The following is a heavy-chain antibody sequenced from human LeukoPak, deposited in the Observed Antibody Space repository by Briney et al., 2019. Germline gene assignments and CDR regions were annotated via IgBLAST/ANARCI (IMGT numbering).Heavy chain of an antibody. CDR1: GFLSGYA. CDR3: ARCALGVWADNYYMDV. CDR2: ISSSGSYI. D-gene: IGHD3-16*01. Sequence: GESLRLSCEASGFLSGYAMSWVRQAPGKGLEWVLSISSSGSYIYYADSVKGRFTISRDNARNSVFLQMNSLRAEDTAIYYCARCALGVWADNYYMDVWGNGTTVTVSS. J-gene: IGHJ6*03. V-gene: IGHV3-21*01.